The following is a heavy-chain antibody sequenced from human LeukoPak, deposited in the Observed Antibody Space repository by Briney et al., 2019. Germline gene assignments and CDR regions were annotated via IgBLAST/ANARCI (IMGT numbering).Heavy chain of an antibody. V-gene: IGHV1-46*01. CDR2: INPSGGST. J-gene: IGHJ4*02. CDR3: ANWAATIRNFNY. D-gene: IGHD5-12*01. CDR1: GYTFTSYY. Sequence: GASVKVSCKASGYTFTSYYMHWVRQAPGQGLEWMGIINPSGGSTSYAQKFQGRVTMTRDTSITTVYMELTRLRSDDTAVYYCANWAATIRNFNYWGQGTLVTVSS.